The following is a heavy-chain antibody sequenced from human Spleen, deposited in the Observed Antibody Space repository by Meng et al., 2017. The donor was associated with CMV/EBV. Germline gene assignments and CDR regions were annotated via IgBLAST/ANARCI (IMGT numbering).Heavy chain of an antibody. Sequence: GGSLRLSCAASGFSFSSYGMHWVRQAPGEGLEWVALIWYNGNNKYYADSVKGRFTISRDNSKNTLYLQMDGLTAEDTAVYYCAKDKGLGRAPDFLDYWGQGTLVTVSS. CDR1: GFSFSSYG. D-gene: IGHD7-27*01. CDR3: AKDKGLGRAPDFLDY. V-gene: IGHV3-33*06. J-gene: IGHJ4*02. CDR2: IWYNGNNK.